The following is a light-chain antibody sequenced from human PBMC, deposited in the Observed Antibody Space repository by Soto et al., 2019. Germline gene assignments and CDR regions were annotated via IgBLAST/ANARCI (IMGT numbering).Light chain of an antibody. CDR3: ATWDDSLDGPV. J-gene: IGLJ2*01. CDR1: SSNIGSNY. V-gene: IGLV1-44*01. Sequence: QSVLTQPPSASATPGQRVTISCSGGSSNIGSNYVYWYQQFPGTAPKFLIYSNDQRPSGVPDRFSVSKSGTSASLAISGLQSEDEGDYYCATWDDSLDGPVFGGGTKLTVL. CDR2: SND.